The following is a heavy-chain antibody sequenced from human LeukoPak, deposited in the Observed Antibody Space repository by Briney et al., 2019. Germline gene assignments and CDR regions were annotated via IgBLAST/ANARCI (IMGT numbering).Heavy chain of an antibody. CDR2: IYYSGST. CDR1: GGSMSPYH. Sequence: PSETLSLTCTVSGGSMSPYHWGWIRQPPGKGLEWTGYIYYSGSTNYNPSLKSRVTISVDTSENQFSLKLSSVTAADTAVYYCARGYEGPFDYWGQGTLVTVSS. V-gene: IGHV4-59*01. J-gene: IGHJ4*02. D-gene: IGHD5-12*01. CDR3: ARGYEGPFDY.